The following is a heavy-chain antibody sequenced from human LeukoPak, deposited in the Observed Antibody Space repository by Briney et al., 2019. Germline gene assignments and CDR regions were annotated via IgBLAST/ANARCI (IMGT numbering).Heavy chain of an antibody. V-gene: IGHV1-46*01. J-gene: IGHJ4*02. CDR2: IHPSGGNT. CDR1: GYTFTSNH. D-gene: IGHD2-2*01. Sequence: GASVKDSCKASGYTFTSNHMHWVRQAPGQGLDWMGIIHPSGGNTNYAQKFQGRVAMTRDTSTSTVYMELSSLRSEDTAIYYCARDCSSTRCQGPVFDNWGQGTLVTVSS. CDR3: ARDCSSTRCQGPVFDN.